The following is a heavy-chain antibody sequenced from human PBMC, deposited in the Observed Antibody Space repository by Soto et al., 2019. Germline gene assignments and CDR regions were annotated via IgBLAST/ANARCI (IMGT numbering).Heavy chain of an antibody. CDR2: INADNGDS. CDR3: ARDTGSGIRVEPSISEY. D-gene: IGHD2-15*01. Sequence: QVQLVQSGAEVKKPGASVKVSCNPSGYAFTSYTMHWVRQAPGQGVEWMGWINADNGDSKYSQKFQGRVTITRDTPASIAYMELSSLRSKDTTVYHCARDTGSGIRVEPSISEYWGQGTLAT. V-gene: IGHV1-3*01. CDR1: GYAFTSYT. J-gene: IGHJ4*02.